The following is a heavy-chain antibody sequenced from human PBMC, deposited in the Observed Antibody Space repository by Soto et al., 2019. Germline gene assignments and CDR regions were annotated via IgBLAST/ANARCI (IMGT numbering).Heavy chain of an antibody. CDR1: GFTFSSYC. CDR2: IWYDGSNK. D-gene: IGHD5-18*01. J-gene: IGHJ6*02. Sequence: GGSLRLSCAASGFTFSSYCMHWVRQAPGKGLEWVAVIWYDGSNKYYADSVKGRFTISRDNSKNTLYLQMNSLRAEDTAVYYCAKDVDTAMGYYYYYGMDVWGQGTTVTVSS. V-gene: IGHV3-30*02. CDR3: AKDVDTAMGYYYYYGMDV.